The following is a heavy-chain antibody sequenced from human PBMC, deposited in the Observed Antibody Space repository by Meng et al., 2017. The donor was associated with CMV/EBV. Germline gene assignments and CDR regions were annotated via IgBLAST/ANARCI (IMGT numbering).Heavy chain of an antibody. CDR2: IRYDGSNK. CDR1: GFTFSSYG. J-gene: IGHJ3*02. Sequence: GESLKISCAASGFTFSSYGMHWVRQAPGKGLEWVAFIRYDGSNKYYADSVKGRFTISRDNSKNTLYLQMNSLRAEDTAVYYCAKDRGSRSAAIINAFDIWGQGTMVTVSS. V-gene: IGHV3-30*02. D-gene: IGHD2-2*01. CDR3: AKDRGSRSAAIINAFDI.